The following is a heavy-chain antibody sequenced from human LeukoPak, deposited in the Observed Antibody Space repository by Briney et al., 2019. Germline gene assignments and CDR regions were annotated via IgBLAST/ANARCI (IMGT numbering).Heavy chain of an antibody. D-gene: IGHD2-21*01. Sequence: PGGSLRLSCAASGFTFEDYAMHWVRQAPGKGLEWISGINWARYIEDYVDSVRGRFTISRDNAKNSLYLQMNSLRPEDTALYYCVKDNVASSCVDCPLGAAFDVWGPGTMVTVSS. CDR2: INWARYIE. CDR3: VKDNVASSCVDCPLGAAFDV. V-gene: IGHV3-9*01. CDR1: GFTFEDYA. J-gene: IGHJ3*01.